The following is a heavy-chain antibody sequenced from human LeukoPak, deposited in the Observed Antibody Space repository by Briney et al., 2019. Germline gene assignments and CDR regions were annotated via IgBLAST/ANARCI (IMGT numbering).Heavy chain of an antibody. J-gene: IGHJ4*02. CDR1: GGSISSGGYY. V-gene: IGHV4-31*03. CDR3: ARGRKVGAPLPSFDY. Sequence: PSQTLSLTCTVSGGSISSGGYYWSWIRQHPGKGLEWIGYIYYGGSTYYNPSLKSRVTISVDTSKNQFSLKLSSVTAADTAVYYCARGRKVGAPLPSFDYWAREPWSPSPQ. D-gene: IGHD1-26*01. CDR2: IYYGGST.